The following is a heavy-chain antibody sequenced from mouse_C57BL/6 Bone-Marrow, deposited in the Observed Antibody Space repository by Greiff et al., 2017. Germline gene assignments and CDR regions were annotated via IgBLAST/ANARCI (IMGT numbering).Heavy chain of an antibody. J-gene: IGHJ4*01. CDR3: ARNGYYGSSYEAMDY. CDR2: ISSGSSTI. D-gene: IGHD1-1*01. Sequence: EVQRVESGGGLVKPGGSLKLSCAASGFTFSDYGMHWVRQAPEKGLEWVAYISSGSSTIYYADTVKGRFTISRDNAKNTLFLQLTSLRSEETAMYYCARNGYYGSSYEAMDYWGQGTSVTVSS. V-gene: IGHV5-17*01. CDR1: GFTFSDYG.